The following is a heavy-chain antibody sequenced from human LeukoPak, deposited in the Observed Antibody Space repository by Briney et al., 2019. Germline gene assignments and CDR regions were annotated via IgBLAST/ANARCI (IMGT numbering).Heavy chain of an antibody. CDR1: GFTFSSYS. D-gene: IGHD6-13*01. CDR2: ISSSSSTI. Sequence: PGGSLRLSCAASGFTFSSYSLNWVRQAPGKGLELVSYISSSSSTIYYADSVKGRFTISRDNAKNSLYLQMNSLRAEDTAVYYCARDRRFSWIAAAGNYFDYWGQGTLVTVSS. V-gene: IGHV3-48*01. CDR3: ARDRRFSWIAAAGNYFDY. J-gene: IGHJ4*02.